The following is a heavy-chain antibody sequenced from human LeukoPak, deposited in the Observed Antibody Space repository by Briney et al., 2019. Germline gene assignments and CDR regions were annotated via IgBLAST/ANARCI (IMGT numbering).Heavy chain of an antibody. D-gene: IGHD2-2*01. J-gene: IGHJ4*02. CDR1: GGSFSGYY. V-gene: IGHV4-34*01. Sequence: SETLSLTCAVYGGSFSGYYWSWIRQPPGKGLEWIGEINHSGSTNYNPSLKSRVTISVDTSKNQFSLKLSSVTAGDTAVYYCVSGYHRYWGQGTLVTVSS. CDR2: INHSGST. CDR3: VSGYHRY.